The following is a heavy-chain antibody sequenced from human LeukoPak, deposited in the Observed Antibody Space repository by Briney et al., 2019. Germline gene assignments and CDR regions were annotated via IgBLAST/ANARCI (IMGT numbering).Heavy chain of an antibody. V-gene: IGHV4-4*09. D-gene: IGHD4-23*01. J-gene: IGHJ4*02. CDR3: ARHKGIYGGNSGPFDY. CDR1: GGSISSYY. CDR2: IYTSGST. Sequence: SETPSLTCTVSGGSISSYYWSWIRQPPGKGPEWIGYIYTSGSTNYNPSLKSRVTISVDTSKNQFSLKLSSVTAADTAVYYCARHKGIYGGNSGPFDYWGQGTLVTVSS.